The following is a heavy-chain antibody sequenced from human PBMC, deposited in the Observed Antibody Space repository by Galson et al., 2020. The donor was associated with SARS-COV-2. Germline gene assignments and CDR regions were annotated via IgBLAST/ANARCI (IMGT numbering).Heavy chain of an antibody. CDR2: ISTSGTTI. V-gene: IGHV3-11*01. J-gene: IGHJ6*02. D-gene: IGHD3-3*01. CDR1: GLTFSNYY. CDR3: ARDSGITTCGVANYGYHGMDV. Sequence: GGSLRLSCAASGLTFSNYYMSWIRQAPGKGPEWVSYISTSGTTIYYADFVRGRFTVSRDNAKNSLYLQMNSLRVDDTAVYYCARDSGITTCGVANYGYHGMDVWGQGTTVSVSS.